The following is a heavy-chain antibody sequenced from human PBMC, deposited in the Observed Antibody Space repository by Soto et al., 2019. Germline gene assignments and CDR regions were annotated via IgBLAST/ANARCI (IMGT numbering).Heavy chain of an antibody. D-gene: IGHD6-6*01. J-gene: IGHJ6*02. V-gene: IGHV1-69*13. CDR3: ARREYSSSAGQFHYGMDV. CDR2: IIPIFGTA. Sequence: GASVKVSFKASGRPVSSYAISLERQAPGHGIEWKGGIIPIFGTANYAQKFQGRVTITADDSTSTAYMELSRLRSEDTAVYYCARREYSSSAGQFHYGMDVWGQGTTVTVSS. CDR1: GRPVSSYA.